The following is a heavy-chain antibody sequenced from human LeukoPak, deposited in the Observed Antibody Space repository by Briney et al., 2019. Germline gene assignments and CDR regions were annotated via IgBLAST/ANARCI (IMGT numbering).Heavy chain of an antibody. CDR2: ISGSGGST. D-gene: IGHD6-19*01. CDR3: AKYSSGWYENWFDP. Sequence: PGGSLRLSCAASGFTFSSYAMSWVRQAPGKGLEWVSAISGSGGSTYYADSVKGRFTISRDNSKNTLYLQMNSLRAGDTAVYYCAKYSSGWYENWFDPWGQGTLVTVSS. CDR1: GFTFSSYA. J-gene: IGHJ5*02. V-gene: IGHV3-23*01.